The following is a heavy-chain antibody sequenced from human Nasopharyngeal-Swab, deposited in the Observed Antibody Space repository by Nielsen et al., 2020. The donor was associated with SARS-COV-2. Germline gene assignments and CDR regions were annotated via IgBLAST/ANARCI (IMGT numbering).Heavy chain of an antibody. V-gene: IGHV7-4-1*02. Sequence: ASVKVSCKASGYTFTSYAMNWVRQAPGQGLEWMGWINTNTGNPTYAQGFTGRFVFSLDTSVSTAYLQISSLKAEDTAVYYCASARGQPHNYYYHGMDVWGQGTTVTVSS. CDR1: GYTFTSYA. J-gene: IGHJ6*02. CDR2: INTNTGNP. CDR3: ASARGQPHNYYYHGMDV.